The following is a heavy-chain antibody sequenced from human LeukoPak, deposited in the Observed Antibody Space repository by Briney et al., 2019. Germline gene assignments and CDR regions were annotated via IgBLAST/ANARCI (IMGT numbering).Heavy chain of an antibody. J-gene: IGHJ6*03. CDR3: ASLYGGPPGFYYYYMDV. Sequence: SETLSLTCTVSGGSISSSSYYWGWIRQPPGKGLEWIGSIYYGGSTYYNPSLKSRVTISVDTSKNQFSLKLSSVTAADTAVYYCASLYGGPPGFYYYYMDVWGKGTTVTVSS. CDR2: IYYGGST. CDR1: GGSISSSSYY. V-gene: IGHV4-39*01. D-gene: IGHD4/OR15-4a*01.